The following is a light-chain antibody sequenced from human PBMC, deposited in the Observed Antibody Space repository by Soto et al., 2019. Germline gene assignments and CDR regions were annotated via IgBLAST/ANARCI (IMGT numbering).Light chain of an antibody. CDR2: TNN. Sequence: QSALTQPPSASGTPGQRVTISCSGSSSNIRSNTVNWYQQLPGTAPKLLIYTNNQRPSGVPDRFSGSKSGTSASLAISGLQSEDEDDYYCAAWDDSLNAYVFGTGTKVTVL. CDR3: AAWDDSLNAYV. J-gene: IGLJ1*01. V-gene: IGLV1-44*01. CDR1: SSNIRSNT.